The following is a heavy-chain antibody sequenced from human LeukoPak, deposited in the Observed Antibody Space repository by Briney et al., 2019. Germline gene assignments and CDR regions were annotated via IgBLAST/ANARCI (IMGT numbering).Heavy chain of an antibody. CDR3: ARGPNYYYYYYGMDV. CDR2: ISYDGSNK. V-gene: IGHV3-30-3*01. Sequence: PGRSLRLCCAASGFTFSSYAMHWVRQAPGKGLEWVAVISYDGSNKYYADSVKGRFTISRDNSKNALYLQMNSLRAEDTAVYYCARGPNYYYYYYGMDVWGQGTTVTVSS. CDR1: GFTFSSYA. J-gene: IGHJ6*02.